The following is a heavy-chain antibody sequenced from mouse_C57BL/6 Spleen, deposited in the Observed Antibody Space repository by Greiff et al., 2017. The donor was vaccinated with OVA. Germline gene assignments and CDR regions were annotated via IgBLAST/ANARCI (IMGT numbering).Heavy chain of an antibody. CDR3: AREGATMVRNWYFDV. D-gene: IGHD2-2*01. CDR1: GYAFSSYW. J-gene: IGHJ1*03. V-gene: IGHV1-80*01. CDR2: IYPGDGDT. Sequence: QVQLKESGAELVKPGASVKISCKASGYAFSSYWMNWVKQRPGKGLEWIGQIYPGDGDTNYNGKFKGKATLTADKSSSTAYMQLSSLTSEDSAVYFCAREGATMVRNWYFDVWGTGTTVTVSS.